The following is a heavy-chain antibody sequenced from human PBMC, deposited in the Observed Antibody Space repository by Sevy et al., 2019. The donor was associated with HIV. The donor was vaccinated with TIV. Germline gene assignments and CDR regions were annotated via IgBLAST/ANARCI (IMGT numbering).Heavy chain of an antibody. J-gene: IGHJ4*02. CDR3: IRGRLLGYTAMVPDY. D-gene: IGHD5-18*01. CDR1: GFTLGDYA. CDR2: MRSKPFAETT. Sequence: GGSLRLSCTTSGFTLGDYAMNWVRQAPGKGLEWVGFMRSKPFAETTEYAASVKGRFTISTDDSEASAHLQMNSLRTEDTGVYYCIRGRLLGYTAMVPDYWGQGTLVTVSS. V-gene: IGHV3-49*04.